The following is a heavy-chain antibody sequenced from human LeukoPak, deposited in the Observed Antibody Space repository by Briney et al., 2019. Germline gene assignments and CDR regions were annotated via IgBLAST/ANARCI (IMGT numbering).Heavy chain of an antibody. Sequence: SETLSLTCSVSGVSISNYYSRWIRQPPGKGLEWIGYIYHNGGTNYNPSLKSRVTISVDMSKNQFSLKLSSVTAADTAVYYCAKVVSGWFDPWGQGTLVTVSS. V-gene: IGHV4-59*01. D-gene: IGHD6-19*01. CDR2: IYHNGGT. CDR1: GVSISNYY. J-gene: IGHJ5*02. CDR3: AKVVSGWFDP.